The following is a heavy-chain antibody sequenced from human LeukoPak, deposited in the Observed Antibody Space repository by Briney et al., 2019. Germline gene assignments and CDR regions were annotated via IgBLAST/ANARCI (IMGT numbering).Heavy chain of an antibody. CDR2: MNPNSGNT. Sequence: GDSVKVSCKASGYTFASYEINWVRQATGQGLEWMGWMNPNSGNTGYAQKFQGRVTITRNTSISTAYMELSSLRSEDTAVYYCARGLSRYNKVVVAATRDWGQGTLVTVSS. V-gene: IGHV1-8*01. D-gene: IGHD2-15*01. CDR3: ARGLSRYNKVVVAATRD. CDR1: GYTFASYE. J-gene: IGHJ4*02.